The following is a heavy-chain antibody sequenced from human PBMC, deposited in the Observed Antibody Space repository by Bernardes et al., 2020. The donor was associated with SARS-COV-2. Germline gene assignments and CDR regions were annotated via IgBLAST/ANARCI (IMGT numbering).Heavy chain of an antibody. CDR3: ARERSGGDWFDP. J-gene: IGHJ5*02. CDR2: ITPSNGAT. CDR1: GFTLTAYN. D-gene: IGHD2-21*01. Sequence: ASVKVSCKASGFTLTAYNLHWVRQAPGRGLEWLGIITPSNGATDYTQNFRGRVIITSDTSTSTVYMELRSLGSEDTAVYYCARERSGGDWFDPWGQGTLVTVSS. V-gene: IGHV1-46*01.